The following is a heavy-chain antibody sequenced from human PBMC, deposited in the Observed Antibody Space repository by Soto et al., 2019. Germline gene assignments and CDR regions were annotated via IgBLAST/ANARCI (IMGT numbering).Heavy chain of an antibody. CDR1: GFIFTGHW. D-gene: IGHD4-4*01. J-gene: IGHJ5*02. V-gene: IGHV3-74*01. Sequence: GSLRLSCAASGFIFTGHWMHWVRQGPGKGLDWVSGINNDGGATFYADSVKGRFTISRDNSNNMVYLQMNSLGAEDSAVYYCGTVFDLWGHGTQVTVSS. CDR3: GTVFDL. CDR2: INNDGGAT.